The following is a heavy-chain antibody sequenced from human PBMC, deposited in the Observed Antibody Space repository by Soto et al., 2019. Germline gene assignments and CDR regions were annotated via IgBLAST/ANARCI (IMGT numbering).Heavy chain of an antibody. V-gene: IGHV3-23*01. CDR1: GFTFSSYA. CDR2: ISGSGGST. CDR3: AKDNYDFWRINPSEYFQH. D-gene: IGHD3-3*01. Sequence: GGSLRLSCAASGFTFSSYAMSWVRQAPGKGLEWVSAISGSGGSTYYADSVKGRFTISRDNSENTLYLQMNSLRAEDTAVYYCAKDNYDFWRINPSEYFQHWGQGTLVTVSS. J-gene: IGHJ1*01.